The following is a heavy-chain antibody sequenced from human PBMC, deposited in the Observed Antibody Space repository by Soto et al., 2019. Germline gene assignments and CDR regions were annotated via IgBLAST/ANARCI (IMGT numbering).Heavy chain of an antibody. CDR2: INPNSGDT. Sequence: QVQLVQSGAEVKKPGASVKVSCKTSGYTFTGYYIHWVRQAPGQGLEWMALINPNSGDTNSGHKSQGRVTLTRDTSINTVDMEVTSQRFDDTAVYYCAVAVLPFEYWGQGTLVTVFS. CDR1: GYTFTGYY. D-gene: IGHD6-19*01. V-gene: IGHV1-2*02. J-gene: IGHJ4*02. CDR3: AVAVLPFEY.